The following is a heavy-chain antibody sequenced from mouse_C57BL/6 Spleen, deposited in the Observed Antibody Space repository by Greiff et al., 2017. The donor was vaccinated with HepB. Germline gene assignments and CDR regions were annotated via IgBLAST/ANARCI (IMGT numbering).Heavy chain of an antibody. CDR3: ARDRPGSSYWYFDV. CDR2: INYDGSST. CDR1: GFTFSDYY. V-gene: IGHV5-16*01. D-gene: IGHD1-1*01. J-gene: IGHJ1*03. Sequence: EVKLVESEGGLVQPGSSMKLSCTASGFTFSDYYMAWVRQVPEKGLEWVANINYDGSSTYYLDSLKSRFIISRDNAKNILYLQMSSLKSEDTATYYCARDRPGSSYWYFDVWGTGTTVTVSS.